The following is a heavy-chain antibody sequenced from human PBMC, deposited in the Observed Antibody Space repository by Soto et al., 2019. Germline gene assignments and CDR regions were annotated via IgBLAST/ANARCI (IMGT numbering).Heavy chain of an antibody. CDR1: GFTFSSYA. V-gene: IGHV3-23*01. CDR3: ARELRYFDWSPLGYMDV. D-gene: IGHD3-9*01. J-gene: IGHJ6*03. CDR2: ISGSGGST. Sequence: GSLRLSCAASGFTFSSYAMSWVRQAPGKGLEWVSAISGSGGSTYYADSVKGRFTISRDNSKNTLYLQMNSLRAEDTPVYYCARELRYFDWSPLGYMDVWGKGTTVTVSS.